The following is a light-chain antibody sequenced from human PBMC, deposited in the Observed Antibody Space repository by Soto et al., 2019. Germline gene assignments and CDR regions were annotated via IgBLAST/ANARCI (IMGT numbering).Light chain of an antibody. CDR1: QSISTY. Sequence: DIQMTQTPSSLSASVGDRVTISYRAGQSISTYLNWYQQKPGTAPRLLIYSASSVKTGVPPRFSGSGSGRDFTLTVSSLRPEDIATYFCQQSYTSPPWTFGQGTKVDIK. CDR2: SAS. J-gene: IGKJ1*01. CDR3: QQSYTSPPWT. V-gene: IGKV1-39*01.